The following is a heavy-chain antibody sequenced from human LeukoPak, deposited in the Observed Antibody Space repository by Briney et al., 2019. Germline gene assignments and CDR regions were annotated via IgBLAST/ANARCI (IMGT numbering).Heavy chain of an antibody. Sequence: SETLSLTCTVSGGPISSGSYYWRWIRQPAGRGLEWIGRIYTSGSTNYNPSLKSRVTISVDTSKNQFSLKLSSVTAADTAVYYCAREGHTLTTVGAWGQGTLVTVSS. D-gene: IGHD4-23*01. CDR2: IYTSGST. CDR3: AREGHTLTTVGA. J-gene: IGHJ5*02. CDR1: GGPISSGSYY. V-gene: IGHV4-61*02.